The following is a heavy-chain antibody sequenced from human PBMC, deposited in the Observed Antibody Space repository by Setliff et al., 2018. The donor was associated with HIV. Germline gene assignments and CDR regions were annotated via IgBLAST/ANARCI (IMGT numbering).Heavy chain of an antibody. Sequence: SETLSLTCTVSGGSISSGGYYWSWIRQHPGKGLEWIGYIFYSGSTYYNPSLKSRVTISVDTSKNLFSLKLTSVTAADTAVYYCARARALTRGGKAYYFDYWGQGTLVTVSS. CDR2: IFYSGST. J-gene: IGHJ4*02. V-gene: IGHV4-31*03. CDR1: GGSISSGGYY. D-gene: IGHD3-10*01. CDR3: ARARALTRGGKAYYFDY.